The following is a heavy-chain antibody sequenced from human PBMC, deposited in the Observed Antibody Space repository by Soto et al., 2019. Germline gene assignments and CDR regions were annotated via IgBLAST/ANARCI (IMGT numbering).Heavy chain of an antibody. D-gene: IGHD3-10*01. CDR2: MYYSGST. CDR1: GGSISSCY. Sequence: PSETLSLTCTVSGGSISSCYWSWIRQPPGKGLEWIGYMYYSGSTNYNPSLKSRVTISVDTSKNQFSLKLSSVTAADTAVYYCARVTMQTGYYFDYWGQGTLVTVSS. J-gene: IGHJ4*02. V-gene: IGHV4-59*01. CDR3: ARVTMQTGYYFDY.